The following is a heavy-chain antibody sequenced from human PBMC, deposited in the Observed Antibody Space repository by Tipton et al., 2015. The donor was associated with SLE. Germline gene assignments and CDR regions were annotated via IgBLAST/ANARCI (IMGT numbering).Heavy chain of an antibody. CDR3: AKDREVTTAWFDP. D-gene: IGHD4-17*01. CDR1: GGSISSGSYY. V-gene: IGHV3-23*01. J-gene: IGHJ5*02. Sequence: LSLTCTVSGGSISSGSYYWSWVRQAPGKGLEWVSAISGSGGSTYYADSVKGRFTISRDNSKNTLYLQMNSLRAEDTAVYYCAKDREVTTAWFDPWGQGTLVTVSS. CDR2: ISGSGGST.